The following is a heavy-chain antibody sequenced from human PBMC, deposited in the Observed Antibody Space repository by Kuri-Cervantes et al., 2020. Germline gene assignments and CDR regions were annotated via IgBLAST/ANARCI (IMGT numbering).Heavy chain of an antibody. V-gene: IGHV3-23*01. J-gene: IGHJ4*02. Sequence: GESLKISCAASGFTFSSYAMSWVRQAPGKRLELVSAISGSRGSTYHADSVKGRFTITRDNSKNTLYQQMNSLRADDTVVYYCAKEAVEYCSSTSCLCSFDYWGQGTLVTVSS. CDR1: GFTFSSYA. D-gene: IGHD2-2*01. CDR2: ISGSRGST. CDR3: AKEAVEYCSSTSCLCSFDY.